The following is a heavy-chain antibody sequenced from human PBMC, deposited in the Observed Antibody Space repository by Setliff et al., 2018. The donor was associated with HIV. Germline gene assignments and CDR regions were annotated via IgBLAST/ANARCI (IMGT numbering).Heavy chain of an antibody. Sequence: GGSLRLSCAASGFTLSSSWMSWVRQAPGKGLEWVANIKQDGSATHYVDSVKGRFTISRDNAENSLLLQMNSLRVEDTAVYFCARDPGSSERGWGAFDIWGLGTMVTVSS. V-gene: IGHV3-7*03. CDR2: IKQDGSAT. CDR1: GFTLSSSW. J-gene: IGHJ3*02. D-gene: IGHD6-19*01. CDR3: ARDPGSSERGWGAFDI.